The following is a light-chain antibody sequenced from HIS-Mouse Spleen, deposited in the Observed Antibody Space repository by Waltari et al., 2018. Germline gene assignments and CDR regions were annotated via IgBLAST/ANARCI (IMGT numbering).Light chain of an antibody. CDR3: AAWDDSLSGRV. CDR2: RNN. J-gene: IGLJ3*02. CDR1: SSNIGSNY. V-gene: IGLV1-47*01. Sequence: QSVLTQPPSASGTPGQRVTISCSGSSSNIGSNYVYWYQQLPGTAPKPLIYRNNQRPSGVTDRFSGSKSGTSASLAISGLRSEDEADYYCAAWDDSLSGRVFGGGTKLTVL.